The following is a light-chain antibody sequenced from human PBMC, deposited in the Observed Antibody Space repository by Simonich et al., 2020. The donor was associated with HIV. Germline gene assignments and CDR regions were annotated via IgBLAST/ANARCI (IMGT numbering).Light chain of an antibody. Sequence: IVMTQTPLSLSVTPGQPASISCKSSQSLLHRDGKTYLYWYMQKPGQSPQILIDEVSNRFSGVPDRFTGSGSGTDFTLKISRVEAEDVGVYYCMQGTLWWTFGQGTKVEIK. CDR2: EVS. J-gene: IGKJ1*01. CDR3: MQGTLWWT. CDR1: QSLLHRDGKTY. V-gene: IGKV2-29*03.